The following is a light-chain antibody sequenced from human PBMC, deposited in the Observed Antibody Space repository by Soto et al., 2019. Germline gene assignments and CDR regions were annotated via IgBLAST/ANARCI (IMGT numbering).Light chain of an antibody. Sequence: DIQMTQSPSTLSGSVGDRFTITCPASQTISSWLAWYQQKPGKAPKLLIYKASTLKSGVPSRFSGSGSGTEFTLTISSLQPDDFATYYCQHYNSYSEAFGQGSKVDIK. V-gene: IGKV1-5*03. CDR2: KAS. J-gene: IGKJ1*01. CDR3: QHYNSYSEA. CDR1: QTISSW.